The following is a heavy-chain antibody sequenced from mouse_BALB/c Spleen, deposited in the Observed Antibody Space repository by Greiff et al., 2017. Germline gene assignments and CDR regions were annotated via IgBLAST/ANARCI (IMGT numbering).Heavy chain of an antibody. CDR2: ISTYYGDA. D-gene: IGHD1-2*01. CDR1: GYTFTDYA. CDR3: ARERATAYYFDY. Sequence: VQLVESGAELVRPGVSVKISCKGSGYTFTDYAMHWVKQSHAKSLEWIGVISTYYGDASYNQKFKGKATMTVDKSSSTAYMELARLTSEDSAIYYCARERATAYYFDYWGQGTTLTVSS. J-gene: IGHJ2*01. V-gene: IGHV1S137*01.